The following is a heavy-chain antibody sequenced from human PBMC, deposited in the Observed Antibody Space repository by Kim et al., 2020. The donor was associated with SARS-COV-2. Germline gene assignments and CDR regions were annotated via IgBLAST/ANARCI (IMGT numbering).Heavy chain of an antibody. V-gene: IGHV1-69*13. D-gene: IGHD6-13*01. CDR1: GGTFSSYA. CDR2: IIPIFGTA. CDR3: ARDRVEYSSSWYAYYYYGMDV. J-gene: IGHJ6*02. Sequence: SVKVSCKASGGTFSSYAISWVRQAPGQGLEWMGGIIPIFGTANYAQKFQGRVTITADESTSTAYMELSSLRSEDTAVYYCARDRVEYSSSWYAYYYYGMDVWGQGTTVTVSS.